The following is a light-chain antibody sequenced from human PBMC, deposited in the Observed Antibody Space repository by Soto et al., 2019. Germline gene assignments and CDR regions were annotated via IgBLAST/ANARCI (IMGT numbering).Light chain of an antibody. J-gene: IGLJ1*01. CDR1: SSDVGGYNY. Sequence: QSVLTQPRSMSGSPGQSVTISCTGTSSDVGGYNYVSWYQEQPGKAPKLMIYDVSKRPSGVPDRFSGSKSGNTASLTISGLQAEDEADYYCCSYAGSYSYVFGTGTKVTVL. V-gene: IGLV2-11*01. CDR2: DVS. CDR3: CSYAGSYSYV.